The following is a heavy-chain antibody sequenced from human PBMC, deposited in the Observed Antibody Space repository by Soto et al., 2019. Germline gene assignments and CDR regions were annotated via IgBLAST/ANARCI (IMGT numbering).Heavy chain of an antibody. CDR3: AKDRVSDGIYSSDY. J-gene: IGHJ4*02. CDR2: IDLTGSPT. CDR1: GFSFSDFS. D-gene: IGHD2-15*01. Sequence: LRLSCAASGFSFSDFSMNWFRQAPGKGLEWVSFIDLTGSPTYSSDSVKGRFTVSKDISKKTVYLQMNSPRVEDTAIYYCAKDRVSDGIYSSDYWGRGVLVTVSS. V-gene: IGHV3-23*05.